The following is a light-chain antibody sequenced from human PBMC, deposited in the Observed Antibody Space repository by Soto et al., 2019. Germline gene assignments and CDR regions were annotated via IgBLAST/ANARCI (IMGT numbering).Light chain of an antibody. J-gene: IGLJ1*01. CDR2: EVS. CDR3: SSYSRSSFYV. CDR1: SSDVGGYIY. Sequence: QSVLTQPVSVSGSPGQSITISCTGTSSDVGGYIYVSWYQQHPGKAPKLMIYEVSNRPSGVSNRFSGSKSGNTASLTISGLQAEDEADYYCSSYSRSSFYVFGTGTKVTVL. V-gene: IGLV2-14*01.